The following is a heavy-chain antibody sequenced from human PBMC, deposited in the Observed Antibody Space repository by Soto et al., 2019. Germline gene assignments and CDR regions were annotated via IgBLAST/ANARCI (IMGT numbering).Heavy chain of an antibody. CDR2: ISYDGSNK. Sequence: QVQLVESGGGVVQPGRSLRLSCAASGFTFSSYGMHWVRQAPGKGLEWVAVISYDGSNKYYADSVKGRFTISRDNSKNTLYLQMNSLRAEDTAVYYGAKDADVLRYFGIRGMDVWGQGTTVTVSS. CDR3: AKDADVLRYFGIRGMDV. V-gene: IGHV3-30*18. D-gene: IGHD3-9*01. CDR1: GFTFSSYG. J-gene: IGHJ6*02.